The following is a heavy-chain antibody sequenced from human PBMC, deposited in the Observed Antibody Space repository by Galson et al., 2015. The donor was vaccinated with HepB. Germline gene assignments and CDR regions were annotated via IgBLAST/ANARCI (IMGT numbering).Heavy chain of an antibody. D-gene: IGHD2-8*01. CDR2: ISRRSSTI. Sequence: SLRLSCAASGFTFSSYSMNWVRQAPGKGLEWVSYISRRSSTIYYADSVKGRFTISRDNAKNSLCLQMNSLRDEDTAVYYCATNSAVDAFDIWGQGTMVTVSS. J-gene: IGHJ3*02. CDR3: ATNSAVDAFDI. V-gene: IGHV3-48*02. CDR1: GFTFSSYS.